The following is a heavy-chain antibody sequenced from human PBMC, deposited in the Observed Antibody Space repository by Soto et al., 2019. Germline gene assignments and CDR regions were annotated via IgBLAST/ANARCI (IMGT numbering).Heavy chain of an antibody. CDR1: GGSISSSSYY. Sequence: SETLSLTCTVSGGSISSSSYYWGWIRQPPGKGLEWIGSIYYSGSTYYNPSLKSRVTISVDTSKNQFSLKLSSVTAADTAVYYCARQRAYYYDSSGYYSFDYWGQGTLVTVSS. J-gene: IGHJ4*02. V-gene: IGHV4-39*01. D-gene: IGHD3-22*01. CDR2: IYYSGST. CDR3: ARQRAYYYDSSGYYSFDY.